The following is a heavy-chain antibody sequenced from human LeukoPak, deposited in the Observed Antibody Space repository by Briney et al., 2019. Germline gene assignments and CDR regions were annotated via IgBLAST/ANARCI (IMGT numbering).Heavy chain of an antibody. Sequence: ASVKVSCKASGGTFSSYAISWVRQAPGQGLEWMGWISAYNGNTNYAQKLQGRVTMTTDTSTSTAYMELRSLRSDDTAVYYCARDTRVATYYYDSSGSYWGQGTLVTVSS. D-gene: IGHD3-22*01. V-gene: IGHV1-18*01. CDR2: ISAYNGNT. CDR3: ARDTRVATYYYDSSGSY. J-gene: IGHJ4*02. CDR1: GGTFSSYA.